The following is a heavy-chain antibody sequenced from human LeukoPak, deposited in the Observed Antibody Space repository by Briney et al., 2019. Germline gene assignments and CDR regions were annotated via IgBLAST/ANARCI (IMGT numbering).Heavy chain of an antibody. CDR1: GGTFSSYA. CDR2: ITPIFGTA. D-gene: IGHD3-22*01. CDR3: ARAPYYYDSSGYYARPYYFDY. Sequence: SVKVSCKASGGTFSSYAISWVRQAPGQGLEWMGGITPIFGTANYAQKFQGRVTITTDESTSTAYMELSSLRSEDTAVYYCARAPYYYDSSGYYARPYYFDYWGQGTLVTVSS. V-gene: IGHV1-69*05. J-gene: IGHJ4*02.